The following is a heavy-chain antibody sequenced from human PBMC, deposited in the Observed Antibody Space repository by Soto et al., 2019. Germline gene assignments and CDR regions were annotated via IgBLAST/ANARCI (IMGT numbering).Heavy chain of an antibody. CDR1: GFTFSSYA. CDR2: ISSNGGST. D-gene: IGHD5-12*01. V-gene: IGHV3-64*01. J-gene: IGHJ4*02. CDR3: ARAQRGYSGYLRAAADY. Sequence: GSLRLSCAASGFTFSSYAMHWVRQAPGKGLEYVSAISSNGGSTYYANSVKGRFTISRDNSKNTLYLQMGSLRAEDMAVYYCARAQRGYSGYLRAAADYWGQGTLVTVSS.